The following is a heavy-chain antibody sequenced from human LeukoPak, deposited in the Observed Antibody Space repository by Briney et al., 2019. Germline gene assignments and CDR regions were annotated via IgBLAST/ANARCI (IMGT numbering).Heavy chain of an antibody. CDR1: GYTFTDYY. J-gene: IGHJ4*02. V-gene: IGHV1-2*02. CDR2: INPNSGDT. D-gene: IGHD6-13*01. CDR3: ATYSSSWYGRSRFDY. Sequence: ASVTVSCKASGYTFTDYYMHWVRQAPGQGLEWMGWINPNSGDTHYAQKFQGRVTITRDTSISTAYMELSRLRSDDTAVYYCATYSSSWYGRSRFDYWGQGTLVTVSS.